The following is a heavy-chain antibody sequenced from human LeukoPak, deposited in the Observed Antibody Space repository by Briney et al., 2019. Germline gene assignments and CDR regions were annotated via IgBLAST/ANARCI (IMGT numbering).Heavy chain of an antibody. Sequence: ASVKVSCKASGYRLTSYGISWVRQAPGQGLEWMGWISFYSGHTNYAQNLQGRVTMTTDTSTSTAYMELRSLTSDDTAVYYCARDKPTSGYYFFDYWGQGTLVTVSS. CDR2: ISFYSGHT. CDR3: ARDKPTSGYYFFDY. V-gene: IGHV1-18*01. CDR1: GYRLTSYG. D-gene: IGHD3-3*01. J-gene: IGHJ4*02.